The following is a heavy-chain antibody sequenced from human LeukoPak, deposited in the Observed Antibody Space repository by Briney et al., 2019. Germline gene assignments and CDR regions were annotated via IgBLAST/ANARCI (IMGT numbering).Heavy chain of an antibody. CDR2: IYYSGST. V-gene: IGHV4-61*05. D-gene: IGHD1-26*01. J-gene: IGHJ5*02. CDR1: GGSIRSSSYS. CDR3: ARGGLPRENWFDP. Sequence: SEPLSLTCTVSGGSIRSSSYSWGWIRHPQGKGLEWIGYIYYSGSTNYNPSLKSRVTISVDTSKNQFSLKLSSVTAADTAVYYCARGGLPRENWFDPWGQGTLVTVSS.